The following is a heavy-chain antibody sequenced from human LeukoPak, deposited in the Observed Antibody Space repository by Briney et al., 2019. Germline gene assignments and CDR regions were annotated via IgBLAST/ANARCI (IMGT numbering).Heavy chain of an antibody. Sequence: PGGSLRLSCETSGFTFSDYAMHWVRQAPGKGLEWVAVIWHDGSRKYYADSVKGRFTISRDNSKNTQSLQMNSLRAEDTAVYYCARRSITMIVGDYWGQGTLVTVSS. J-gene: IGHJ4*02. V-gene: IGHV3-33*01. CDR1: GFTFSDYA. D-gene: IGHD3-22*01. CDR3: ARRSITMIVGDY. CDR2: IWHDGSRK.